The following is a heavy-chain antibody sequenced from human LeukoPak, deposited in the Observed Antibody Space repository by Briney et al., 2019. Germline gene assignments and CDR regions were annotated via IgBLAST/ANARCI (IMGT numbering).Heavy chain of an antibody. D-gene: IGHD6-19*01. CDR1: GYTFTSYY. V-gene: IGHV1-2*02. CDR2: INPNSGGT. J-gene: IGHJ4*02. CDR3: ARDSRIAVAGDFDY. Sequence: ASVKVSCKASGYTFTSYYMHWVRQAPGQGLEWMGWINPNSGGTNYAQKFQGRVTMTRDTSISTAYMELSRLRSDDTAVYYCARDSRIAVAGDFDYWGQGTLVTVSS.